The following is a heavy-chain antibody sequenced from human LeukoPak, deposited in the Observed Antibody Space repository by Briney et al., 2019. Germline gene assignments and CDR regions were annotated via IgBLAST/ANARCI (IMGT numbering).Heavy chain of an antibody. Sequence: SETLSLTRAVSGYSISSGYYWGWIRQPPGKGLEWIGSIYHRGSTYYNPSLKSRVTISVDTSKNQFSLRLSSVTAADTRVYYCARTLGQLAWSTRDYWGQGTLVTVSS. J-gene: IGHJ4*02. V-gene: IGHV4-38-2*01. D-gene: IGHD6-6*01. CDR2: IYHRGST. CDR3: ARTLGQLAWSTRDY. CDR1: GYSISSGYY.